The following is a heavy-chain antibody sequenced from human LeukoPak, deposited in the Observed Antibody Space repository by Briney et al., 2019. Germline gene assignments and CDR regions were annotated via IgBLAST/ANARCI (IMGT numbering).Heavy chain of an antibody. V-gene: IGHV1-2*02. J-gene: IGHJ4*02. CDR3: ARGPQAGPDY. CDR1: GYTFTAYY. D-gene: IGHD6-19*01. CDR2: INPNSGGT. Sequence: ASVKVSCKASGYTFTAYYMHWVRQGPGQGLEWMGWINPNSGGTNYAQKFQGGVSMNRDTSINTAYMELSRLTSDDTAVYYCARGPQAGPDYWGQGTLVTVSS.